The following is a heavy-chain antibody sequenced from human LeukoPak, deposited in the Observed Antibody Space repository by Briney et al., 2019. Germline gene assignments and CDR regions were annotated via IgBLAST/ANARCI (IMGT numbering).Heavy chain of an antibody. D-gene: IGHD3-9*01. CDR3: AKDKRYFDWLPTTYYYYYGMDV. V-gene: IGHV3-30*18. CDR1: GFTFSSYG. Sequence: GRSLRLSCAASGFTFSSYGMHWVRQAPGKGLEWVAVISYDGSNKYYADSVKGRSTISRDNSKNTLYLQMNSLRAEDTAVYYCAKDKRYFDWLPTTYYYYYGMDVWGQGTTVTVSS. CDR2: ISYDGSNK. J-gene: IGHJ6*02.